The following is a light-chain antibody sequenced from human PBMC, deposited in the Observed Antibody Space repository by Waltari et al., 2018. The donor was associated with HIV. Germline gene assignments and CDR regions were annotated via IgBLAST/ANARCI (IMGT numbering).Light chain of an antibody. V-gene: IGLV2-14*01. J-gene: IGLJ3*02. CDR2: EVS. CDR1: TSDFGLYNF. CDR3: TSYISSSSPV. Sequence: QSALTQPASVSGSPGQSITISCTGSTSDFGLYNFISWYQQHPGRVPNVIISEVSSRPSGVSSRFSGSKSGNTASLTISWLQTEDEADYYCTSYISSSSPVFGGWTKLTVL.